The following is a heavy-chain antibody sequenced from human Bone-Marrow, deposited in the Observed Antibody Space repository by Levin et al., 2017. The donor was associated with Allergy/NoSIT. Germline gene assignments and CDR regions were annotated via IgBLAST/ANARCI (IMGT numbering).Heavy chain of an antibody. CDR1: GFTFSSYE. D-gene: IGHD4-23*01. CDR3: AREPRWRRSFYYYYYGMDV. CDR2: ISSSGTTI. Sequence: SGGSLRLSCAASGFTFSSYEMNWVRQAPGKGLEWVSYISSSGTTIYYADSVKGRFTISRDNAKNSLYLQMNSLRAEDTAVYYCAREPRWRRSFYYYYYGMDVCGQGTTVTVSS. V-gene: IGHV3-48*03. J-gene: IGHJ6*02.